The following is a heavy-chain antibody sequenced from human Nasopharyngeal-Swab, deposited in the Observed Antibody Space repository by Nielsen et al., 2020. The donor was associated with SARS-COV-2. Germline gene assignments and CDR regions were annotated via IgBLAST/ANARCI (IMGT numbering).Heavy chain of an antibody. CDR2: INSDWTTT. CDR3: ARRLVWFGEAHYYYYGMDV. D-gene: IGHD3-10*01. J-gene: IGHJ6*02. CDR1: GFRFRSYW. Sequence: GESLKISCSASGFRFRSYWMHWVRQAPGKGLVWVSCINSDWTTTRYADSVKGRFTVSRDNAKNTLYLEMNSLRADDTAVYYCARRLVWFGEAHYYYYGMDVWGQGTTVTVSS. V-gene: IGHV3-74*01.